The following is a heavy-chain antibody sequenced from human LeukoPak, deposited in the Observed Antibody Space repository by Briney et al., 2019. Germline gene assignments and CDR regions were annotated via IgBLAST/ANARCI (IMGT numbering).Heavy chain of an antibody. CDR3: LSLGGDSVGY. D-gene: IGHD1-26*01. J-gene: IGHJ4*02. CDR2: VQRSSSI. CDR1: GFAVSNSD. Sequence: GGSLRLSCAASGFAVSNSDMNRVRQAPGKGLEWVSGVQRSSSIYYADSVKGRFTISRDNSKNTVDLQMNSLRAEDTAVYFCLSLGGDSVGYGGQGTLVTVSS. V-gene: IGHV3-53*01.